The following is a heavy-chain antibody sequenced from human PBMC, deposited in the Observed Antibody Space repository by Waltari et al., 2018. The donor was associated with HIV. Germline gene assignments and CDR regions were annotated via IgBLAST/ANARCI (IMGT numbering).Heavy chain of an antibody. V-gene: IGHV3-53*01. Sequence: EVLLTESGGRLIHTWGSLGLSCVASTFTISDRPLTWVRQASGGPLEWVAVIYPDDTTHYADSVRGRFTISRVRSRTSVLLLMNGLFADDTAIYYCATGVRYYGPWGQGTRVTVSS. J-gene: IGHJ5*02. CDR1: TFTISDRP. CDR3: ATGVRYYGP. CDR2: IYPDDTT. D-gene: IGHD3-22*01.